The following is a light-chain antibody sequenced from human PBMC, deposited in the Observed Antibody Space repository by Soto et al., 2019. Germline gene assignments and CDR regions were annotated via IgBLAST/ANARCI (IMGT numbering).Light chain of an antibody. CDR2: EDN. V-gene: IGLV2-23*01. CDR3: SSSAGRSTWV. CDR1: SSDVGSYNL. J-gene: IGLJ3*02. Sequence: QSALTQPASVSGSPGQSITISCTGTSSDVGSYNLVSWYQQHPGTAPKLMIYEDNKRASGVSNRFSGSTSGITASLTISVLHAYDQAHYYCSSSAGRSTWVFPAGTKVTVL.